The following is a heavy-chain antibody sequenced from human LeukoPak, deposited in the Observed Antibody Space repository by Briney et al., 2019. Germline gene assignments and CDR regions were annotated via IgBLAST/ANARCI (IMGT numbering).Heavy chain of an antibody. CDR2: INHSGST. V-gene: IGHV4-34*01. CDR3: ARSEYSSSSRADY. D-gene: IGHD6-6*01. Sequence: PSETLSLTCAVYGGSFSGYYWSWIRQPPGKGLEWIGEINHSGSTNYNPSLKSRVTISVDTSKNQFSLKLSSVTAADTAVYYCARSEYSSSSRADYWGQGTLVTVSS. J-gene: IGHJ4*02. CDR1: GGSFSGYY.